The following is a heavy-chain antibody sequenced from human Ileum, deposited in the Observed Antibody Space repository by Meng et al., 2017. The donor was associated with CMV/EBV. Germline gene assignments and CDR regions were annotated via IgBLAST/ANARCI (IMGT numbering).Heavy chain of an antibody. CDR1: GYTFTSYD. V-gene: IGHV1-8*01. CDR2: MNPNSGNT. CDR3: ARPKGVPAANDAFDI. Sequence: ASVKVSCKASGYTFTSYDINWVRQATGQGLEWTGWMNPNSGNTGYAQKFQGRVTMTRNTSISTAYMELSSLRSEDTAVYYCARPKGVPAANDAFDIWGQGTMVTVSS. D-gene: IGHD2-2*01. J-gene: IGHJ3*02.